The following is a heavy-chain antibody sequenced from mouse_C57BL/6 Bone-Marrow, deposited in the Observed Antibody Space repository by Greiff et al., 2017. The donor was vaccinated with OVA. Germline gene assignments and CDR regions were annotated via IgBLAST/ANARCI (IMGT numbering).Heavy chain of an antibody. J-gene: IGHJ2*01. V-gene: IGHV5-15*01. CDR2: ISNLAYSI. Sequence: DVKLEESGGGLVQPGGSLKLSCAASGFTFSDYGMAWVRQAPRKGPEWVAFISNLAYSIYYADTVTGRFTISRENAKNTLYLEMSSLRSEDTAMYYCARQGGAGYFDYWGQGTTLTVSS. CDR3: ARQGGAGYFDY. D-gene: IGHD1-1*02. CDR1: GFTFSDYG.